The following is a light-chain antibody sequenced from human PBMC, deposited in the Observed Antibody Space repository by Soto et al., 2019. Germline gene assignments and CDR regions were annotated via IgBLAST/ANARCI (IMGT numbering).Light chain of an antibody. J-gene: IGKJ1*01. CDR1: QSVSSY. V-gene: IGKV3-20*01. CDR3: QQYGRA. CDR2: GAS. Sequence: EIVLTQSPATLSLSPGERATLSCRASQSVSSYLAWYQQKPGQAPRLLIYGASSRATGIPDRFSGSGSGTEFKLSLRSLAPEDFAVYFCQQYGRAVGPGTKVDIK.